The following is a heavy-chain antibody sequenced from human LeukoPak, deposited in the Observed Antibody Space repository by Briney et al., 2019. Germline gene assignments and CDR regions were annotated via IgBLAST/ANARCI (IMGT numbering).Heavy chain of an antibody. CDR3: AKLKDIDLGWGIDI. Sequence: PGGSLRLSCAASGFTFGNYAMTWVRQAPGEGLEWVSSISGSGGSPIYADSVKGRFTISRDNSKNTLYVQMNSLRAEDTAIYYCAKLKDIDLGWGIDIWGQGTTVTVS. J-gene: IGHJ6*02. D-gene: IGHD2-15*01. CDR1: GFTFGNYA. V-gene: IGHV3-23*01. CDR2: ISGSGGSP.